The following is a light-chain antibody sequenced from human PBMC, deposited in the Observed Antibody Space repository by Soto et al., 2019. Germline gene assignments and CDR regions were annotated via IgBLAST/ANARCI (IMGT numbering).Light chain of an antibody. V-gene: IGKV3-20*01. CDR1: QSVSSSY. CDR3: QQYGSSWT. CDR2: GAS. J-gene: IGKJ1*01. Sequence: EIVLTQSPCSLSFSSGERVTLSCRASQSVSSSYLAWYQQKPGQAPRLLIYGASSRATGIPDRFSGSGSGTDFTLTISRLEPEDFAVYYCQQYGSSWTFGQGTKVDIK.